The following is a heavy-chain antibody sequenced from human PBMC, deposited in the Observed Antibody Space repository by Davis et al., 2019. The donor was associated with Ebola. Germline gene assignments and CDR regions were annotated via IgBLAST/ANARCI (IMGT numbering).Heavy chain of an antibody. CDR1: GFTFSNYG. Sequence: GESLKISCAASGFTFSNYGMHWVRQAPGKGLEWVAVISYDGSTKYYADSVKGRFTISRDNSKNTLYLQMNSLRAEDTAVYYCAKDEYGGNNYWGQGTLVTVSS. D-gene: IGHD4-23*01. V-gene: IGHV3-30*18. J-gene: IGHJ4*02. CDR3: AKDEYGGNNY. CDR2: ISYDGSTK.